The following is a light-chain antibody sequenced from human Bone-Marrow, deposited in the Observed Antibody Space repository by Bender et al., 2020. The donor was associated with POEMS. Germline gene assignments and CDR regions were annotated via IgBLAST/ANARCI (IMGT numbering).Light chain of an antibody. CDR2: EGS. CDR1: SSDVGIYKL. Sequence: QSALTQPPSASGSPGQSVTISCTGTSSDVGIYKLVSWYQQHPGKAPKLMIYEGSKRPSGVSDRFSGSKSGTSASLAITGLQAEDEGDYYCQSYDNSLGGWVFGGGTKLTVL. V-gene: IGLV2-14*02. CDR3: QSYDNSLGGWV. J-gene: IGLJ3*02.